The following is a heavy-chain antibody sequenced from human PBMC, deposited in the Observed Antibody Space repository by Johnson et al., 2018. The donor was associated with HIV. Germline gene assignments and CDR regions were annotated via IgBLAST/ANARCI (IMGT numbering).Heavy chain of an antibody. CDR1: GFTFSSYG. Sequence: QVQLVESGGGVVQPGGSLRLSCAASGFTFSSYGMHWVRQAPGKGLEWVAFIRYDGSNKYYADSVKGRFTISRNNSKNTLYLQMNSLRAEDTAVYYGARDPEGYSGYDFGDAFDIWGQGTMVTVSS. V-gene: IGHV3-30*02. CDR3: ARDPEGYSGYDFGDAFDI. D-gene: IGHD5-12*01. J-gene: IGHJ3*02. CDR2: IRYDGSNK.